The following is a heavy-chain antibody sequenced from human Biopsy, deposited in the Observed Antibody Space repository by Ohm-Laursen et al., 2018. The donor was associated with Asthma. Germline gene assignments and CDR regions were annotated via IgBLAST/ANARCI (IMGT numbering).Heavy chain of an antibody. D-gene: IGHD3-3*01. V-gene: IGHV4-34*04. J-gene: IGHJ6*02. CDR3: TRGPEWSGLDI. Sequence: SETLSLTCSIYGLSSSAYYWTWIRQTPGKGLEWIGESDHRGNTNTNATLKSRATISKAKSANEFSLKMKSVTAADTAIYYCTRGPEWSGLDIWGQGTTVTVSS. CDR2: SDHRGNT. CDR1: GLSSSAYY.